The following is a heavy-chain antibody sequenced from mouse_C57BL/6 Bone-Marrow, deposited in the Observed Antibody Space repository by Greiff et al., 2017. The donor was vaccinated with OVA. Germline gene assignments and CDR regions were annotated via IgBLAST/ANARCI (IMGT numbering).Heavy chain of an antibody. V-gene: IGHV5-4*01. D-gene: IGHD2-4*01. J-gene: IGHJ4*01. Sequence: DVHLVESGGGLVKPGGSLKLSCAASGFTFSSYAMSWVRQTPEKRLEWVATISDGGSYTYYPDNVKGRFTISRDNAKNNLYLQMSHLKSEDTAMYYCARDPGITTLMDYWGQGTSVTVSS. CDR2: ISDGGSYT. CDR1: GFTFSSYA. CDR3: ARDPGITTLMDY.